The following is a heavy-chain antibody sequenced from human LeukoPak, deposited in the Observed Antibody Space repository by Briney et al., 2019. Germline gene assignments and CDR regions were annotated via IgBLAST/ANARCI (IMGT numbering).Heavy chain of an antibody. Sequence: PGGPLSPSCQAPGFTFRNPGMNWVGKAPGKGRDWVGRFKSKPDGGTTDYAEPVKGRFTISRDESRDTLYLQMNSLKTEDTAVYYCTTDGLRDLATTGTLYGMDVWGQGTTVTVSS. CDR2: FKSKPDGGTT. J-gene: IGHJ6*02. V-gene: IGHV3-15*07. CDR3: TTDGLRDLATTGTLYGMDV. D-gene: IGHD1-1*01. CDR1: GFTFRNPG.